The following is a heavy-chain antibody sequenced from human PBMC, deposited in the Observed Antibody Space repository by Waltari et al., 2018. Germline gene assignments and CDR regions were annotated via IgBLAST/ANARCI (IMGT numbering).Heavy chain of an antibody. D-gene: IGHD6-13*01. Sequence: EVQLVESGGGLVQPGGSLRLSCAASGFTFSSYEMNWVRQAPGKGLEWVSYISSSGSTIYYADSVKGRFTISRDNAKNSLYLQMNSLRAEDTAVYYCARDGLAAAGILNFDYWGQGTLVTVSS. CDR1: GFTFSSYE. CDR3: ARDGLAAAGILNFDY. J-gene: IGHJ4*02. CDR2: ISSSGSTI. V-gene: IGHV3-48*03.